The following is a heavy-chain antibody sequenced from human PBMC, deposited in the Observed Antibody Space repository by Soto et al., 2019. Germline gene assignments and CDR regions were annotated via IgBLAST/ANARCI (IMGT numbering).Heavy chain of an antibody. CDR2: IYYSGST. CDR1: GGSISSSSYY. Sequence: PSETLSLTCTVSGGSISSSSYYWGWIRQPPGKGLEWIGSIYYSGSTYYNPSLKSRVTISVDTSKNQFSLKLSSVTAADTAVYYCARREIAAAGIWFAPWGQGTLVTVSS. V-gene: IGHV4-39*01. J-gene: IGHJ5*02. D-gene: IGHD6-13*01. CDR3: ARREIAAAGIWFAP.